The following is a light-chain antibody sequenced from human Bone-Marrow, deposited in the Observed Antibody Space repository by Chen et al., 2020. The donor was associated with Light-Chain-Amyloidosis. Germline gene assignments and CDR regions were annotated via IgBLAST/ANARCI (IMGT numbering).Light chain of an antibody. CDR2: DVS. CDR3: SSYTSSSTHVV. V-gene: IGLV2-14*03. J-gene: IGLJ2*01. CDR1: SSDVGGYNY. Sequence: QSALTQPASVSGSPGQSITISCTGTSSDVGGYNYVPWYQHHPGKAPKLMIYDVSNRPSGVSNRFSGSKSGNTASLTISGLQAEDEADYYCSSYTSSSTHVVFGGGTKLTVL.